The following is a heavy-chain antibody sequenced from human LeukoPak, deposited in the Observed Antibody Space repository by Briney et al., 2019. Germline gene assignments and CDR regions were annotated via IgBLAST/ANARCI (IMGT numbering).Heavy chain of an antibody. CDR3: ARGGYNWNDVWFDP. V-gene: IGHV6-1*01. CDR2: TYYRSKWYN. D-gene: IGHD1-1*01. Sequence: SQTLSLTCAISGDSVSSNSAAWNWIRQSPSRGLEWLGRTYYRSKWYNDYAGSVKSRITINPDTSKNQFSLQLNSVTPEDTAVYYCARGGYNWNDVWFDPWGQGTLVTVSS. CDR1: GDSVSSNSAA. J-gene: IGHJ5*02.